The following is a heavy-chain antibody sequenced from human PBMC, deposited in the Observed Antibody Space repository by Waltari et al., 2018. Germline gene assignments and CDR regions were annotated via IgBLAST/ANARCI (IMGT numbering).Heavy chain of an antibody. CDR2: ISSSSSYI. Sequence: EVQLVESGGGLVKPGGSLRLPCAASGFPFRTYRLHWVPQAPGKGLEWVSSISSSSSYIYYADSVKGRFTISRDNAKNSLYLQMNSLRAEDTAVYYCAREQQLVKGMDVWGQGTTVTVSS. CDR1: GFPFRTYR. CDR3: AREQQLVKGMDV. J-gene: IGHJ6*02. V-gene: IGHV3-21*01. D-gene: IGHD6-13*01.